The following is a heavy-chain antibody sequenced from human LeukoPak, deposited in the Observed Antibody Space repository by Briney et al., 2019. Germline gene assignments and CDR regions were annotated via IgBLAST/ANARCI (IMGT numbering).Heavy chain of an antibody. J-gene: IGHJ6*02. Sequence: PGGSLRLSCAASGFTFSSYSMNWVRQAPGKGLEWVSAISASGGSTYYADSVKGRFTISRDNSKNTLYLQMNSLRAEDTAVYYCAKYCTSSSCQTGIYYGMDVWGQGTTVTVSS. CDR1: GFTFSSYS. D-gene: IGHD2-2*01. V-gene: IGHV3-23*01. CDR3: AKYCTSSSCQTGIYYGMDV. CDR2: ISASGGST.